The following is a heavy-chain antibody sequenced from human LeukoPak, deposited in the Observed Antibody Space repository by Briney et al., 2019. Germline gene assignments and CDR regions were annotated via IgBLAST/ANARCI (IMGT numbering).Heavy chain of an antibody. V-gene: IGHV3-7*01. Sequence: GGSLRLSCAASGFTFSNFGMHWVRQAPGKGLEWVANIKQDGSEKYYVDPVKGRFTISRDNAKNSLYLQMNSLRAEDTAVYYCAREDGYSYGMNYYYYYYMDVWGKGTTVTVSS. CDR1: GFTFSNFG. D-gene: IGHD5-18*01. J-gene: IGHJ6*03. CDR2: IKQDGSEK. CDR3: AREDGYSYGMNYYYYYYMDV.